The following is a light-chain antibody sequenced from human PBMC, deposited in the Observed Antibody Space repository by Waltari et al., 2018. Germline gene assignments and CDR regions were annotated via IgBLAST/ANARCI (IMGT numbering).Light chain of an antibody. CDR2: NVS. V-gene: IGKV1-6*01. CDR1: QAIRSD. Sequence: AIQMTQSPSSLSASVGDRVTITCRASQAIRSDLGWYQQKPGKDPNLLIYNVSNLQSGVPSRFSGSGSGTDFTLAISSLQPEDFGSYYCLQDYVYPWTFGQGTKVEIK. CDR3: LQDYVYPWT. J-gene: IGKJ1*01.